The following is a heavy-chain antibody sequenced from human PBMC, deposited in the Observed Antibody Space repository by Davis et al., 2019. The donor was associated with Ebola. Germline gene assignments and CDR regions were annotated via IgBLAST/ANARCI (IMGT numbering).Heavy chain of an antibody. Sequence: SETLSLTCTVSGGSISSYYWSWIRQPPGKGLEWIGYIYYSGSTNYNPSLKSRVTISVDTSKNQFSLKLSSVTAADTAVYYCARDGGGYFDWLSPSYGMDVWGQGTTVTVSS. CDR3: ARDGGGYFDWLSPSYGMDV. J-gene: IGHJ6*02. CDR1: GGSISSYY. CDR2: IYYSGST. D-gene: IGHD3-9*01. V-gene: IGHV4-59*12.